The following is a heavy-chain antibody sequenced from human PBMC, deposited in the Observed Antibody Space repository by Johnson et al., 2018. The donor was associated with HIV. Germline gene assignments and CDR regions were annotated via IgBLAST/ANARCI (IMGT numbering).Heavy chain of an antibody. CDR2: ISYDGSNK. CDR3: AKDLGDYGGNYAFDI. CDR1: GFTFSSYG. Sequence: VQLLESGGGVVQPGRSLRLSCAASGFTFSSYGMHWVRQAPGKGLEWVAVISYDGSNKYYADSVKGRFTISRDNSKNTLYLQMNSLRAEDTAVYYCAKDLGDYGGNYAFDIWGQGTMVTVSS. V-gene: IGHV3-30*18. J-gene: IGHJ3*02. D-gene: IGHD4-23*01.